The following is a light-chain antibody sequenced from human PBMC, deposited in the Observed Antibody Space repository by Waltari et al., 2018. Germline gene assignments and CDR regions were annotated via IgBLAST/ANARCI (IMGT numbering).Light chain of an antibody. CDR3: QQYHDSPRT. V-gene: IGKV3-15*01. CDR1: QSVSPK. J-gene: IGKJ4*01. Sequence: IVMTQSPATLSVSPGETVSPSCRAGQSVSPKLAWYQQKPGQAPRLLIYGTFVRATGIPGRFSGSESGTEFTLTISSLQSEDFALYYCQQYHDSPRTFGGGTKVEI. CDR2: GTF.